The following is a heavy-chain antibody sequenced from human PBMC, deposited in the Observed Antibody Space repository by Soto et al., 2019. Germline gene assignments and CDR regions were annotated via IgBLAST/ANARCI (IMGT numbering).Heavy chain of an antibody. V-gene: IGHV3-33*01. CDR1: GFTFSSYG. D-gene: IGHD3-22*01. J-gene: IGHJ4*02. CDR2: IWYDGSNK. CDR3: ARASHYYDPPLDY. Sequence: PGGSLRLSCAASGFTFSSYGMHWVRQAPGKGLEWVAVIWYDGSNKYYADSVKGRFTISRDNSKNTLYLQMNSLRAEDTAVYYCARASHYYDPPLDYWGQGTLVTVS.